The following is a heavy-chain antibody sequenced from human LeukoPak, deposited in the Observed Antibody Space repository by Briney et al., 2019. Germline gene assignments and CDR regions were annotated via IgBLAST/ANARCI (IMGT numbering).Heavy chain of an antibody. CDR3: ARHERSRSSEDFDY. CDR2: IYYSGST. Sequence: SETLSLTCIVSGGSISSSSYYWGWIRQPPGKGLEWIGSIYYSGSTYYNPSLKSRVTISVDTSKNQFSLKLSSVTAADTAVYYCARHERSRSSEDFDYWGQGTLVTVSS. CDR1: GGSISSSSYY. D-gene: IGHD3-10*01. J-gene: IGHJ4*02. V-gene: IGHV4-39*01.